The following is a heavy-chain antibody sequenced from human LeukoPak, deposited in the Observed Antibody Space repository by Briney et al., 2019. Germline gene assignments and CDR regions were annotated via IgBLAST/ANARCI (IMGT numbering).Heavy chain of an antibody. D-gene: IGHD2-2*02. V-gene: IGHV3-33*01. CDR3: ARDPYCSSTSCYKYFDY. J-gene: IGHJ4*02. CDR2: IWYDGSNK. CDR1: GFTFSSYG. Sequence: GGSLRLSCAASGFTFSSYGMPWVRQAPGKGLEWVAVIWYDGSNKYYADSVKGRFTISRDNSKNTLYLQMDSLRAEDTAVYYCARDPYCSSTSCYKYFDYWGQGTLVTVSS.